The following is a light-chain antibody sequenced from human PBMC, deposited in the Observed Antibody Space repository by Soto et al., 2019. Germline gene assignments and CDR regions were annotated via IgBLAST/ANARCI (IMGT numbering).Light chain of an antibody. CDR3: QQYNSYSS. Sequence: DIQMTQSPSSLSASVGGRVTITCRASQSISSYLNWYQQKPGKAPKLLIYAASSLQSGVPSRFSGSGSGTDFTLTISSLQPEDFATYYCQQYNSYSSFGPGTKVDIK. CDR2: AAS. CDR1: QSISSY. J-gene: IGKJ3*01. V-gene: IGKV1-39*01.